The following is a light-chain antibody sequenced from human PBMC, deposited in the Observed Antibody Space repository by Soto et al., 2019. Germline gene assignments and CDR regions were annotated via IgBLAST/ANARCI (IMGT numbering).Light chain of an antibody. V-gene: IGLV2-8*01. CDR1: SSDVGNYNY. CDR2: EVT. J-gene: IGLJ2*01. Sequence: QSVLTQPPSASGSPGQSVAISCTGTSSDVGNYNYVSWYQHHPGKAPKLMIYEVTKRPSGVPDRFSGSKSGNTASLTVSGLQAEDEADYYSTSYAGTNTLIFGGGTKLTVL. CDR3: TSYAGTNTLI.